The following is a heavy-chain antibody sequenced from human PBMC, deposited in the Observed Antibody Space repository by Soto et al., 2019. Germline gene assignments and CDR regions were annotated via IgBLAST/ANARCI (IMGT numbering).Heavy chain of an antibody. CDR1: GFTFRSYV. CDR2: TSYDGSNK. CDR3: ARWGTTGGLDV. Sequence: QVQLVESGGGVVQPGTSLRLSCVGSGFTFRSYVIHWVRQAPGKGLEWVALTSYDGSNKYYDDSVKGRFTISRDNSRNTVDLQTDTLRLEDTALYSCARWGTTGGLDVWCQATLVSVSS. J-gene: IGHJ4*02. V-gene: IGHV3-30*19. D-gene: IGHD3-16*01.